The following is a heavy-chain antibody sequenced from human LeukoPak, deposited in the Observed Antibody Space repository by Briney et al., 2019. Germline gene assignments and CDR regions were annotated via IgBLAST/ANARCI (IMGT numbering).Heavy chain of an antibody. CDR2: ISGSGGST. J-gene: IGHJ6*03. Sequence: GGSLRLSCAASGFTFSSYAMSWVRQAPGKGLEWVSAISGSGGSTYYADSVKGRFTISRDNSKNTLYLQMNSLRAEDTAVYYCAKVGGYPIKNYYMDVWGKGTTVTISS. D-gene: IGHD2-15*01. CDR3: AKVGGYPIKNYYMDV. V-gene: IGHV3-23*01. CDR1: GFTFSSYA.